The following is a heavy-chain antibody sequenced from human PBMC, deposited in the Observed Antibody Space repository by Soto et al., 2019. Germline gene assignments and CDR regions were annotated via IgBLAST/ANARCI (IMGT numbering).Heavy chain of an antibody. Sequence: QVQLQESGPGLVKPSETLSLTCTVSGGSISSYYWSWIRQPPGKGLEWIGYTYYSGSTNYNPSLKSRVTIPVATSNNQSSLKLSSVTAAATAVYYCARDFYKSGRDWNQPLNWFDPWGQGTLVTVSS. CDR3: ARDFYKSGRDWNQPLNWFDP. CDR1: GGSISSYY. CDR2: TYYSGST. J-gene: IGHJ5*02. D-gene: IGHD1-1*01. V-gene: IGHV4-59*01.